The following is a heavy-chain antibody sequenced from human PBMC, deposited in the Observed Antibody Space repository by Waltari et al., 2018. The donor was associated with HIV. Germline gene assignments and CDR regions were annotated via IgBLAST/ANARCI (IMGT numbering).Heavy chain of an antibody. CDR3: AKGLRNYAYDY. CDR2: IDSDDNI. V-gene: IGHV3-53*02. CDR1: GFLVSNNF. D-gene: IGHD3-16*01. J-gene: IGHJ4*02. Sequence: EVQLVETGGGLIQPGGFLRRSCVASGFLVSNNFMTWVRQAPGKGLEWVSVIDSDDNIYYADSVKGRLTISRDNSKNTVYLQMNSLEVEDTAKYYCAKGLRNYAYDYWGRGTLVTVSS.